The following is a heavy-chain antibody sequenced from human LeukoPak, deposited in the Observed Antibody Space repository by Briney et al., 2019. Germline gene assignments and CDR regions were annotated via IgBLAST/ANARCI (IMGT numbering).Heavy chain of an antibody. Sequence: SETLSLTCAVYGGSFSGYYWSWIRQPPGKGLEWIGEINHSGSTNYNPSLKSRVTISVDTSKNQFSLKLSSVTAADTAVYYCARPRGAAGPPVDYWGQGPLVTVSS. CDR1: GGSFSGYY. CDR2: INHSGST. V-gene: IGHV4-34*01. D-gene: IGHD6-13*01. J-gene: IGHJ4*02. CDR3: ARPRGAAGPPVDY.